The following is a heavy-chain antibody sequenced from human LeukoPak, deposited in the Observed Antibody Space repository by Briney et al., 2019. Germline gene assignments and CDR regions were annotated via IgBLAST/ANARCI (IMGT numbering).Heavy chain of an antibody. CDR1: GGSISSSIYY. D-gene: IGHD3-10*01. Sequence: PSETLSLTCTVSGGSISSSIYYWGWIRHPPGKGLEWIGSIYYSGSTYYNPSLKSRVTISVDTSKNQFSLKLSSVTAADTAVYYCARLRITMVRGVKTYGMDVWGQGTTVTVSS. CDR2: IYYSGST. V-gene: IGHV4-39*01. CDR3: ARLRITMVRGVKTYGMDV. J-gene: IGHJ6*02.